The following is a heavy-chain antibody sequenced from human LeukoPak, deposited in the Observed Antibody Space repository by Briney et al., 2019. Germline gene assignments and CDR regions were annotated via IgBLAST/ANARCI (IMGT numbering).Heavy chain of an antibody. CDR1: GFTFSSYG. V-gene: IGHV3-21*05. CDR2: ISSTDSDI. Sequence: PGGSLRLSCAASGFTFSSYGMHWVRQAPGKGLEWVSDISSTDSDIYYTDSVKGRFTIPRDNAKSSLYLQMNSLRAEDTAVYYCVRASHIVVVTGIPQGYYYYMDVWGKGTTVTVSS. CDR3: VRASHIVVVTGIPQGYYYYMDV. D-gene: IGHD2-21*02. J-gene: IGHJ6*03.